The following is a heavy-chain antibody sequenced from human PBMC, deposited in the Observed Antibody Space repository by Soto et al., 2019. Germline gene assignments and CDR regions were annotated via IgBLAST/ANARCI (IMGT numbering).Heavy chain of an antibody. Sequence: EVQLVESGGGLVKPGGSLRLSCVVSGFDFSDFSINWVLQAPGKGLEWVSSISPRSDYIYYTDSVKGRFTVSRDNDKKSLFLQMKSLRDDDAAVYYCARDKRHKLLVGRFGMEVWGQGTTVSVSS. J-gene: IGHJ6*01. CDR3: ARDKRHKLLVGRFGMEV. CDR1: GFDFSDFS. CDR2: ISPRSDYI. D-gene: IGHD2-2*01. V-gene: IGHV3-21*02.